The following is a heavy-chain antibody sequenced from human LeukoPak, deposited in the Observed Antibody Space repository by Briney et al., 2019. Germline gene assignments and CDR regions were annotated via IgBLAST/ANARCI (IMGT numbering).Heavy chain of an antibody. CDR2: INHSGST. D-gene: IGHD3-22*01. CDR1: GGSFSGYY. V-gene: IGHV4-34*01. Sequence: SETLSLTCAVYGGSFSGYYWSWIRQPPGKGLEWIGEINHSGSTNYNPSLKSRVTISVDTSKNQFSLKLSSVTAADTAVYYCARGRQKYYYDSSGYYYFVYWGQGTLVTVSS. J-gene: IGHJ4*02. CDR3: ARGRQKYYYDSSGYYYFVY.